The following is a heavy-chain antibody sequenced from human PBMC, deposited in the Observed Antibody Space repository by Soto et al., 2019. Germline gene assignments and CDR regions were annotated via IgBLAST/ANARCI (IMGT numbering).Heavy chain of an antibody. V-gene: IGHV4-59*08. J-gene: IGHJ4*02. D-gene: IGHD5-18*01. CDR2: INYSGST. CDR3: ARHRYSYGVYYFDY. CDR1: GGSISNYY. Sequence: QVQLQESGPGLVKPSETLSLTCIVSGGSISNYYWSWIRQPPGKGLAWIGSINYSGSTNYNPSLKSRITISVDTSKTQFSLKLSSVTAADTAVYYCARHRYSYGVYYFDYWGQGTLVTVSS.